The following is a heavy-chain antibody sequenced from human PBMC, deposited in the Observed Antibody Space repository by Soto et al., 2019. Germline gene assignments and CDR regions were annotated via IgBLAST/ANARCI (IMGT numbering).Heavy chain of an antibody. V-gene: IGHV1-69*04. CDR3: AREDTIAIFGVVTYYFDY. Sequence: SVKVSCKASGGTFSSYTISWVRQAPGQGLEWMGRIIPILGIANYAQKFQGRVTITADKSTSTAYMELSSLRSEDTAVYYCAREDTIAIFGVVTYYFDYWGQGTLVTVSS. CDR2: IIPILGIA. CDR1: GGTFSSYT. J-gene: IGHJ4*02. D-gene: IGHD3-3*01.